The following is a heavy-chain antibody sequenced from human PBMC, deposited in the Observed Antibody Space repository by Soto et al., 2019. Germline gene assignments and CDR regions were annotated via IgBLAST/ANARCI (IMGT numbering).Heavy chain of an antibody. CDR3: ARQGGKAGIFGVVLAWFDP. D-gene: IGHD3-3*01. V-gene: IGHV4-39*01. CDR1: GGSISSSSYY. CDR2: IYYSGST. Sequence: QLQLQESGPGLVKPSETLSLTCTVSGGSISSSSYYWGWIRQPPGKGLEWIGSIYYSGSTYYNPSLKSRVTISVDTSKNQFSLKLSSVTAADTAVYYCARQGGKAGIFGVVLAWFDPWGQGTLVTVSS. J-gene: IGHJ5*02.